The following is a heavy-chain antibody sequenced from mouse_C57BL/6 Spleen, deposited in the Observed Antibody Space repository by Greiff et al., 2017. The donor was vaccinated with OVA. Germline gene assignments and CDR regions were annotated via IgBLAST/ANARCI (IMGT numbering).Heavy chain of an antibody. V-gene: IGHV5-4*03. CDR3: ARGYYGSSYWYFDG. J-gene: IGHJ1*03. CDR1: GFTFSSYA. CDR2: ISDGGSYT. Sequence: EVMLVESGGGLVKPGGSLKLSCAASGFTFSSYAMSWVRQTPEKRLEWVATISDGGSYTYYPDNVKGRFTISRDNAKNNLYLQMSNLKSEDTAMYYCARGYYGSSYWYFDGWGTGTTVTVSS. D-gene: IGHD1-1*01.